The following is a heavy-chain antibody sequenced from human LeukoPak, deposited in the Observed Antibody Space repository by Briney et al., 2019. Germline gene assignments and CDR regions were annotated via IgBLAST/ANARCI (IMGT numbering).Heavy chain of an antibody. Sequence: PSVKVSCKASGYTFTSYYMHCVRQAPGQGREWMGIINPSGGSTSYAQKFQGRITMNSDTYTSKVYMELSSLRSGDTAVYYCARHRIWFGELLQGALDYWGQGTLVTVSS. J-gene: IGHJ4*02. CDR2: INPSGGST. V-gene: IGHV1-46*01. CDR1: GYTFTSYY. D-gene: IGHD3-10*01. CDR3: ARHRIWFGELLQGALDY.